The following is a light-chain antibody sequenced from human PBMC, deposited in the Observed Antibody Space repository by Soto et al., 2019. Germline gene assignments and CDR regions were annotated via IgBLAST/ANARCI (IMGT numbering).Light chain of an antibody. J-gene: IGKJ2*01. CDR2: GAS. CDR3: HQYGSSPPSYT. CDR1: QSVSSSY. V-gene: IGKV3-20*01. Sequence: EIVLTQSPGTLSLSPGERATLSCRASQSVSSSYLAWYQQKPGQAPRLLIYGASSRATGIPDSFSGSGSGTDFTLTISRLEPEDFAVYYCHQYGSSPPSYTFGQGTKLEI.